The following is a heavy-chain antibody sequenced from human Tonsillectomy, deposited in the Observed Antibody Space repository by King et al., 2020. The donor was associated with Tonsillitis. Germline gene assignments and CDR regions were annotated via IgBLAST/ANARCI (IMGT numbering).Heavy chain of an antibody. V-gene: IGHV3-23*04. Sequence: VQLVESGGGLVQPGGSLRLSCAASGFTFNTFAMNWVRQTPGKGLEWVSVISGSTDITYYAASVRGRFTISRDNSKYILYLQMNRLGAEDTAVYYCAKARAGYTYAFDSWGQGTLVTVSS. J-gene: IGHJ4*02. CDR2: ISGSTDIT. CDR1: GFTFNTFA. CDR3: AKARAGYTYAFDS. D-gene: IGHD3-16*01.